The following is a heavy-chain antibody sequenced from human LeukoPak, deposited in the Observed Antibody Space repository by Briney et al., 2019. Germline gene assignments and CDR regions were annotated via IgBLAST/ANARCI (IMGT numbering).Heavy chain of an antibody. D-gene: IGHD6-13*01. Sequence: PGGSLRLSCSASGFSFSDHAVHWVRQAPGKGLEYVSAISSNGGATYYADSVKGRFTISRDNSKNTLYLQMNSLRAEDTAVYYCARPGIAAAGTSAFPDYYFDYWGQGTLVTVSS. V-gene: IGHV3-64*04. CDR3: ARPGIAAAGTSAFPDYYFDY. CDR2: ISSNGGAT. J-gene: IGHJ4*02. CDR1: GFSFSDHA.